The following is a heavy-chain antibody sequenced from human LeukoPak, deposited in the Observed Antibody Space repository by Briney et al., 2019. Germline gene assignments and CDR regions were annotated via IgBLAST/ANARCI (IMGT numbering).Heavy chain of an antibody. CDR2: ISSSGSTI. CDR1: GFTSRSYE. V-gene: IGHV3-48*03. J-gene: IGHJ4*02. CDR3: ATKISGSYYEYIDY. D-gene: IGHD1-26*01. Sequence: GGSLRLSCAASGFTSRSYEMNWVRQAPGKGLEWVSYISSSGSTIYYADSLKGRFTNSRDNAKNSLYLQMNSLRAEDTAVYYCATKISGSYYEYIDYWGQGTLVTVSS.